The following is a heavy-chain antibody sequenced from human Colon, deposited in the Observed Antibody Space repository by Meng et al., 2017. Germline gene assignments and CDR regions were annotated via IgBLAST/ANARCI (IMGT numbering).Heavy chain of an antibody. V-gene: IGHV3-23*04. D-gene: IGHD3-10*01. Sequence: VQLVGSGGGLVQPGESLRLSCTASGFMFANYAMRWVRQAPGKGPEWVSAISDHGYNTYYADSVKGRFAISRDNSKNTVSLQMSSLRVEDTAIYYCVRKPQSNYYDYWGQGTLVTVSS. CDR3: VRKPQSNYYDY. J-gene: IGHJ4*02. CDR1: GFMFANYA. CDR2: ISDHGYNT.